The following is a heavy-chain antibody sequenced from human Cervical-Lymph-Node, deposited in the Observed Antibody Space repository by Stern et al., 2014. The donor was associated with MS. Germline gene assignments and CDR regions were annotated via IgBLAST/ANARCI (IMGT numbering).Heavy chain of an antibody. J-gene: IGHJ4*02. CDR2: INRDGTTI. CDR3: TKDTYGPEDY. D-gene: IGHD3-10*01. V-gene: IGHV3-74*03. CDR1: GFTFRNYW. Sequence: EVQLVESGGGLVQPGGSLRLSWVASGFTFRNYWMHWVRQGPGKVLVWVARINRDGTTITHADSVKGRFTISRDNAKNTLYLQMNSLRVEDTAVYYCTKDTYGPEDYWGQGTSVTVSS.